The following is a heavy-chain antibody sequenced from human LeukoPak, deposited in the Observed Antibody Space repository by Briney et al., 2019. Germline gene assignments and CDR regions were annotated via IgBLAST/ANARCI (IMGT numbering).Heavy chain of an antibody. D-gene: IGHD6-19*01. CDR3: ARALRSGYSSGWYGSWYYYYMDV. CDR1: GYTLTELS. V-gene: IGHV1-24*01. Sequence: ASVKVSCKVSGYTLTELSMHWVRQAPGKGLEWMGGFDPEDGETIYAQKFQGRVTMTEDTSTDTAYMELSSLRSEDTAVYYCARALRSGYSSGWYGSWYYYYMDVWGKGTTVTVSS. J-gene: IGHJ6*03. CDR2: FDPEDGET.